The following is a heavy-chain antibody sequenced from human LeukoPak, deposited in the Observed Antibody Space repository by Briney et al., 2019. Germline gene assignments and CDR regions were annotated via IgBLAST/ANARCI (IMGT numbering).Heavy chain of an antibody. V-gene: IGHV4-4*07. Sequence: SETLSLTCTVSGGSISSYYWSWIRQPAGKGLEWIGRIYTSGSTNYNPSLKSRVTMSVDTSKNQFSLKLSSVTAADTAVYYCASRSSDCSSTSCDPTHFDYWGQGTLVTVSS. D-gene: IGHD2-2*01. CDR2: IYTSGST. J-gene: IGHJ4*02. CDR1: GGSISSYY. CDR3: ASRSSDCSSTSCDPTHFDY.